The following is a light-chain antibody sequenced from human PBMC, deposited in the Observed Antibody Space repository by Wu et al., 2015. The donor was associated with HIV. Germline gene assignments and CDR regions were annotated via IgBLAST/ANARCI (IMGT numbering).Light chain of an antibody. V-gene: IGKV3-20*01. CDR2: GAS. Sequence: EIVLTQSPGTLSLSPGERATLSCRASQTVTSSYLAWYQQKPGQAPRLLIHGASSRATGIPDRFSGSGSGTDFVLTISRLEPEDFAVYYCQHYGSSPPYTFGQGTKLEIK. J-gene: IGKJ2*01. CDR1: QTVTSSY. CDR3: QHYGSSPPYT.